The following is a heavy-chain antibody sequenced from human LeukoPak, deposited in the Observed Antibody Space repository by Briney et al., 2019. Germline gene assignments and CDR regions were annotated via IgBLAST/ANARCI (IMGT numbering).Heavy chain of an antibody. V-gene: IGHV1-69*06. J-gene: IGHJ6*03. Sequence: GASVKVSCKASGGTFSSYAISWVRQAPGQGLEWMGGIIPIFGTANYAQKFQGRVTITADKSTSTAYMELSSLRSEDTAVYYCASGNSGYDYGPLVHYYYYYYYMDVWGKGTTVTVSS. D-gene: IGHD5-12*01. CDR3: ASGNSGYDYGPLVHYYYYYYYMDV. CDR1: GGTFSSYA. CDR2: IIPIFGTA.